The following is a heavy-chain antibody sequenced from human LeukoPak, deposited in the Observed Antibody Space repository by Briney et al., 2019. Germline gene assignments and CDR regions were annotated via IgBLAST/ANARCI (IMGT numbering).Heavy chain of an antibody. Sequence: SETLSLTCTVSGGSISSYYWSWIRQPPGKGLEWIGYIYYSGSTNYNPSLKSRDTISVDTSKNQFSLKLSSVTAADTAVYYCARWFGEDGFDYWGQGTLVTVSS. V-gene: IGHV4-59*01. CDR3: ARWFGEDGFDY. J-gene: IGHJ4*02. CDR2: IYYSGST. D-gene: IGHD3-10*01. CDR1: GGSISSYY.